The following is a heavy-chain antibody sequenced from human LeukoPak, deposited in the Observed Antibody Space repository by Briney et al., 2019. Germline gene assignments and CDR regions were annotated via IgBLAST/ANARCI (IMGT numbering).Heavy chain of an antibody. CDR1: GFTFSSYW. D-gene: IGHD6-6*01. J-gene: IGHJ4*02. V-gene: IGHV3-74*01. CDR2: INSDGSST. Sequence: GGSLRLSCAASGFTFSSYWMHWVRQTPGKGLEWVSRINSDGSSTSYADSVKGRFTISRDNAKNTLYLQMNSLRADDTAVYYCTRDQRIAARPDIDYWGQGTLVTVSS. CDR3: TRDQRIAARPDIDY.